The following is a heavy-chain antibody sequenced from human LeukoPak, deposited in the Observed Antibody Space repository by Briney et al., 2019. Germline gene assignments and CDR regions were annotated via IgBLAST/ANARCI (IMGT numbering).Heavy chain of an antibody. V-gene: IGHV7-4-1*02. CDR3: ARGSYDSSGYWGFDY. Sequence: ASVKVSCKASGYTFTSYAMNWVRQAPGQGLEWMGWINTNTGNPTYAQGFAGRFVFSLDTSVSTAYLQISSLKAEGTAVYYCARGSYDSSGYWGFDYWGQGTLVTVSS. CDR2: INTNTGNP. CDR1: GYTFTSYA. D-gene: IGHD3-22*01. J-gene: IGHJ4*02.